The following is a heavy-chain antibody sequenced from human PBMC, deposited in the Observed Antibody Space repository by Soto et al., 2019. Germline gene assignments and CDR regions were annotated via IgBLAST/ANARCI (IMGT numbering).Heavy chain of an antibody. Sequence: QVQLVQSGAEVKKPGASVKVSCKASGYTFTSYGISWVRQAPRQGLEWMGWISAYSGNTNYAQKLQGRVTMTTDTSTSTAYRERRSLRSDDTAVYFCARMTGGAMVRGVIRYFDYWGQGTLVTVSS. CDR2: ISAYSGNT. CDR3: ARMTGGAMVRGVIRYFDY. D-gene: IGHD3-10*01. V-gene: IGHV1-18*01. J-gene: IGHJ4*02. CDR1: GYTFTSYG.